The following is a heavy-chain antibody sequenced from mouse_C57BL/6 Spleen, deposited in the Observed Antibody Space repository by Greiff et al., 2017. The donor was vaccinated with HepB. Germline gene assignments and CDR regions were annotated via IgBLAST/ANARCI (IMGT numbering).Heavy chain of an antibody. V-gene: IGHV1-81*01. J-gene: IGHJ3*01. CDR3: ARAGVKRAWFAY. CDR2: IYPRSGNT. Sequence: QVTLKVSGAELARPGASVKLSCKASGYTFTSYGISWVKQRTGQGLEWIGEIYPRSGNTYYNEKFKGKATLTADKSSSTAYMELRSLTSEDSAVYFCARAGVKRAWFAYWGQGTLVTVSA. D-gene: IGHD2-2*01. CDR1: GYTFTSYG.